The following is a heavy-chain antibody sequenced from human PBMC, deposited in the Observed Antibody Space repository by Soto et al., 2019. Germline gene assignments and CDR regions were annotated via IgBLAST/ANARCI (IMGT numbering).Heavy chain of an antibody. CDR3: ASALDYGGTDAFDI. CDR1: GFTFSSYG. CDR2: IWYDGSNK. Sequence: QVQLVESGGGVVQPGRSLRLSCAASGFTFSSYGMHWVRQAPGKGLEWVAVIWYDGSNKYYADSVKGRFTISRDNSKNTRYLQMNSLRAEDTAVYYCASALDYGGTDAFDIWGQGTMVTVSS. D-gene: IGHD4-17*01. J-gene: IGHJ3*02. V-gene: IGHV3-33*01.